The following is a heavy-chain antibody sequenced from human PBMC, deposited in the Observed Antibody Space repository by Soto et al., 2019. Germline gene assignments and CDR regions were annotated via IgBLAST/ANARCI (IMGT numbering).Heavy chain of an antibody. J-gene: IGHJ5*01. Sequence: SQTLSLTCAISGDSVSSRSAAWNWIRQSPSRGLEWLGRTYYRSKWSTDYAVSVKSRIIINPDTSKNQFSLQLNSVTPEDTAVYYCTRALSGSYDSWGQGTLVTVS. CDR1: GDSVSSRSAA. V-gene: IGHV6-1*01. D-gene: IGHD1-26*01. CDR2: TYYRSKWST. CDR3: TRALSGSYDS.